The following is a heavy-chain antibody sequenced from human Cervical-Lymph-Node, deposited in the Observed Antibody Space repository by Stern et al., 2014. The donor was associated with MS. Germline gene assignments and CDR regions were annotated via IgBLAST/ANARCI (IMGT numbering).Heavy chain of an antibody. CDR3: AKLRLPPDDSSNYDY. CDR1: GFTFTNFA. Sequence: VQLVESGGGVVQPGMSLKLSCAGSGFTFTNFAMHWVRQAPGKGLEWVAAMSYDGSEKYYADSVAGRFTISRDISKNTVYLQMNSLTTEDTAVYFCAKLRLPPDDSSNYDYWGQGTLVTVSS. CDR2: MSYDGSEK. V-gene: IGHV3-30*18. J-gene: IGHJ4*01. D-gene: IGHD4-11*01.